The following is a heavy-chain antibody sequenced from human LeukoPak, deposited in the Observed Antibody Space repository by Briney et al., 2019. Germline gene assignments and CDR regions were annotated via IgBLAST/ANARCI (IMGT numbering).Heavy chain of an antibody. CDR2: IYSGGST. CDR1: GFTVSSNY. J-gene: IGHJ4*02. CDR3: AKSPEPARDSTALF. D-gene: IGHD2-2*01. V-gene: IGHV3-66*01. Sequence: GGSLRLSCAASGFTVSSNYMSWVRQAPGKGLEWVSVIYSGGSTYYADSVKGRFTISRDNSKNTLYLQMNSLRAEDTAVYYCAKSPEPARDSTALFWGQGTLVTVSS.